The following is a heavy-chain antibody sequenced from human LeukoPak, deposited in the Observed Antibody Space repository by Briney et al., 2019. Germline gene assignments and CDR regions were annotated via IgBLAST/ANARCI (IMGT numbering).Heavy chain of an antibody. Sequence: PSETLSLTCTVSGGSISSGDYYWSRIRQPPGKGLEWIGYIYYSGSTYYNPSLKSRVTISVDTSKNQFSLKLSSVTAADTAVYYCAREVAAAGTPLDYWGQGTLVTVSS. CDR1: GGSISSGDYY. D-gene: IGHD6-13*01. V-gene: IGHV4-30-4*01. CDR3: AREVAAAGTPLDY. J-gene: IGHJ4*02. CDR2: IYYSGST.